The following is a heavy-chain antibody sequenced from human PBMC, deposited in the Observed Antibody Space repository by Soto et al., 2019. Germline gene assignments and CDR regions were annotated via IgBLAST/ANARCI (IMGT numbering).Heavy chain of an antibody. D-gene: IGHD5-12*01. Sequence: ASVKVSCKASGYTFTGYYMHWVRQAPGQGLEWMGWINPNSGGTNYAQKFQGWVTMTRDTSISTAYMELSRLRSDDTAVYYCARGGYSGYDKYYYYSMDVWGQGTTVTVSS. CDR3: ARGGYSGYDKYYYYSMDV. V-gene: IGHV1-2*04. CDR2: INPNSGGT. CDR1: GYTFTGYY. J-gene: IGHJ6*02.